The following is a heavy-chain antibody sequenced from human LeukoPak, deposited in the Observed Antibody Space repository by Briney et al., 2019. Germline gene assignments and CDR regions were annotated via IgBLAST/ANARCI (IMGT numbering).Heavy chain of an antibody. CDR1: GYTFTSYD. D-gene: IGHD6-13*01. V-gene: IGHV1-8*01. J-gene: IGHJ5*02. Sequence: ASVKVPCKASGYTFTSYDINWVRQATGQGLEWMGWMNPNSGNTGYAQKFQGRVTMTRNTSISTAYMELSSLRSEDTAVYYCARGPSGYSSSWYAYRENWFDPWGQGTLVTVSS. CDR2: MNPNSGNT. CDR3: ARGPSGYSSSWYAYRENWFDP.